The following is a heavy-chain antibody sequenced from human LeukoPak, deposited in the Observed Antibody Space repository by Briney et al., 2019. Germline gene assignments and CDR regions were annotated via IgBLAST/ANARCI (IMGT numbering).Heavy chain of an antibody. D-gene: IGHD3-10*01. J-gene: IGHJ3*02. V-gene: IGHV4-31*03. CDR1: GGSISSGGYS. CDR3: ARASITMVRGVDDAFDI. Sequence: TLSLTCTVSGGSISSGGYSWSWIRQHPGKGLEWIGYIYYSGSTYYNPSLKSRVTISVDTSKNQFSLKLSSVTAADTAVYYCARASITMVRGVDDAFDIWGQGTMVTVSS. CDR2: IYYSGST.